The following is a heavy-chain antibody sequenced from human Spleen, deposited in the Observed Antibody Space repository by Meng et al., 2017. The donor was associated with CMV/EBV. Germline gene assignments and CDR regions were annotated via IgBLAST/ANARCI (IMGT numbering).Heavy chain of an antibody. CDR1: GYTFTSYS. V-gene: IGHV1-18*01. CDR3: ARGHWNYDYYDGMDV. CDR2: ISGYNGDT. J-gene: IGHJ6*02. D-gene: IGHD1-1*01. Sequence: ASVKVSCKASGYTFTSYSFSWVRQAPGQGLEWMGRISGYNGDTYYAQKFQGRVTMTTDTSTTTAYMELRSLRSDDTAVYYCARGHWNYDYYDGMDVWGQGTTVTVS.